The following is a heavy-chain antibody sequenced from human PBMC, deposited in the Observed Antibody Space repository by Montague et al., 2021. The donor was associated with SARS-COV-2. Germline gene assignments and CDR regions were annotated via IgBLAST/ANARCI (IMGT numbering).Heavy chain of an antibody. D-gene: IGHD5-24*01. CDR2: IRGIPYGGTT. J-gene: IGHJ4*02. Sequence: SLRLSCAASGFTFGDHAMSWFRQAPGKGLEWVAFIRGIPYGGTTEYAASVKGRFIISRVNSKSIAYLEMNSLKTEDTAVYYCTKDPDAYNWGQGTLVTVSS. CDR3: TKDPDAYN. V-gene: IGHV3-49*03. CDR1: GFTFGDHA.